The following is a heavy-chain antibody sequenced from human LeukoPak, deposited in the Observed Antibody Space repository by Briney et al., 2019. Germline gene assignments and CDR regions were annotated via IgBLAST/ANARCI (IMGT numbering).Heavy chain of an antibody. J-gene: IGHJ4*02. Sequence: GGSLRLSCTVSGFTVSSNSMSWVRQAPGKGLEWVSFIYSDNTHYSDSVKGRFTISRDNSKNTLYLQMNSLRAEDTAVYYCAKESRGSSSWYVDYWGQGTLVTVSS. CDR2: IYSDNT. V-gene: IGHV3-53*01. CDR1: GFTVSSNS. D-gene: IGHD6-13*01. CDR3: AKESRGSSSWYVDY.